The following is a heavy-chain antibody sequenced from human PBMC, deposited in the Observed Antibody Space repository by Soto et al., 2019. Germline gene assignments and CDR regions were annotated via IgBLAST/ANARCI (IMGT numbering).Heavy chain of an antibody. Sequence: QVQLVESGGGVVQPGRSLRLSCAASGFTFSSYGMHWVRQAPGKGLEWVAVISYDGSNKYYADSVKGRFTSSRDNSKNTLYLQMNSLLAEDTAGYYCAKERSPMIVVAPFDYWGQGTLVTVSS. CDR3: AKERSPMIVVAPFDY. V-gene: IGHV3-30*18. D-gene: IGHD3-22*01. J-gene: IGHJ4*02. CDR1: GFTFSSYG. CDR2: ISYDGSNK.